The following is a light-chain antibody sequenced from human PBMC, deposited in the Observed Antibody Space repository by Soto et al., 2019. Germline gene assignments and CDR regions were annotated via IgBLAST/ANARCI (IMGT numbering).Light chain of an antibody. V-gene: IGKV4-1*01. J-gene: IGKJ3*01. CDR3: QQYSSQAA. Sequence: DIVMTQSPDSLAVSLGERATINCKSSQSVLYSSNNKNYLAWYQQKPGQPPKLLIYWASTRESGVPDRFSGGGSGLDFPLTFSSLQAEVVAVYYCQQYSSQAAFGPGTKVDIK. CDR2: WAS. CDR1: QSVLYSSNNKNY.